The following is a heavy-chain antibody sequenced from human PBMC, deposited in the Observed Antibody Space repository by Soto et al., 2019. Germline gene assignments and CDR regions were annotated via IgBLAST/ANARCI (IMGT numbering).Heavy chain of an antibody. CDR1: GFSFRSYV. D-gene: IGHD3-9*01. V-gene: IGHV3-23*01. J-gene: IGHJ4*02. CDR2: ISGSGGAT. CDR3: AREAFDWIFVEY. Sequence: EVQLLESGGNLVQPGGSLRLSCAASGFSFRSYVLSWVRQAPGKGLGWVSSISGSGGATFYADSVKGRFTVSRDNSKNTLYLQMNSLGAEDTAVYYCAREAFDWIFVEYWGQGTLVTVSS.